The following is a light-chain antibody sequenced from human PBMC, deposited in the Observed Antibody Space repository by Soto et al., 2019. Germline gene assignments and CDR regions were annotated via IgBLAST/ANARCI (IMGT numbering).Light chain of an antibody. CDR3: QKYNSALGT. J-gene: IGKJ1*01. CDR2: AAS. Sequence: DIQMTQSPSSLSASVGDRVTITCRASQRISNYVAWYQQKPGKVPNLLIYAASTLLSGVPIRFSGGGSGTDFTLTISSLQPEDVATYYCQKYNSALGTFGQGTKVEIK. CDR1: QRISNY. V-gene: IGKV1-27*01.